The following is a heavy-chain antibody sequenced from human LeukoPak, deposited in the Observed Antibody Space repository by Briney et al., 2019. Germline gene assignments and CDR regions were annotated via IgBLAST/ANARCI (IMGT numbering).Heavy chain of an antibody. CDR1: GFTFSSYS. CDR2: ISSSSSYI. Sequence: GGSLRLSCAASGFTFSSYSMNWVRQAPGKGLEWVSSISSSSSYIYYADSVKGRFTISRDNAKNSLYLQMNSPRAEDTAVYYCARDGGYCSSTSCYRDYYYYYGMDVWGQGTTVTVSS. V-gene: IGHV3-21*01. CDR3: ARDGGYCSSTSCYRDYYYYYGMDV. J-gene: IGHJ6*02. D-gene: IGHD2-2*02.